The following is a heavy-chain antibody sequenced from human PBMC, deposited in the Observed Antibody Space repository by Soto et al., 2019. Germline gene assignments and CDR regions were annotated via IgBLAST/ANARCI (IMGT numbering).Heavy chain of an antibody. J-gene: IGHJ5*02. CDR2: IIPIFGTA. V-gene: IGHV1-69*13. CDR1: GGTFSIYA. Sequence: SVKVSCKASGGTFSIYAISCVLQAPGQWLEWMGGIIPIFGTANYAQKFQGRVTITADESTSTAYMELSSLRSEDTAVYYCAREPRPPWFDPWGQGTLVTVSS. CDR3: AREPRPPWFDP.